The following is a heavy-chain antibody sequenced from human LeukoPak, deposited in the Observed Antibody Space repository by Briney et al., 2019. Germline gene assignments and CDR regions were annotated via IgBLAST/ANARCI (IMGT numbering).Heavy chain of an antibody. J-gene: IGHJ4*02. D-gene: IGHD3-22*01. CDR1: GFTFSSYG. CDR2: ISGSGGST. V-gene: IGHV3-23*01. CDR3: ARGNYYYDSSGYHLDY. Sequence: GGSLRFSCAASGFTFSSYGMHWVRQAPGKGLEWVSVISGSGGSTYYADSVKGRFTISRGNSKNTLYLQMNSLRAEDTAVYYCARGNYYYDSSGYHLDYWGQGTLVTVSS.